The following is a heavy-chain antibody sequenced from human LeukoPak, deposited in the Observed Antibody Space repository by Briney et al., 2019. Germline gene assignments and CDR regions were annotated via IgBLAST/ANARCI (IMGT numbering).Heavy chain of an antibody. V-gene: IGHV3-30-3*01. CDR1: GFTFSSYA. CDR2: ISYDGSNK. CDR3: ARDRIGVD. D-gene: IGHD3-16*01. J-gene: IGHJ4*02. Sequence: GRSLRLSCAASGFTFSSYAMHWVRQAPGKGLEWVAVISYDGSNKYYADSVKGRFTISRDNSKNTLYLQMNSLRAEDTAVYYCARDRIGVDWGQGTLVTVSS.